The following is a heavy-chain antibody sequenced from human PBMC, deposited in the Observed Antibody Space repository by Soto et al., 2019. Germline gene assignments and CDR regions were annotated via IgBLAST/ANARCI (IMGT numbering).Heavy chain of an antibody. CDR1: GFTFKNYA. Sequence: EVQLLESGGGLVQPGGSLRLSCAASGFTFKNYAMSWIRRAPGKGLECVSAISGSGGSTYYADSVWGRFTISRDNSNNTLNLQMNSLRAEDTALYYCARDYSDSGSYRGWFDPWGQGTLVTVSS. D-gene: IGHD3-10*01. CDR3: ARDYSDSGSYRGWFDP. V-gene: IGHV3-23*01. J-gene: IGHJ5*02. CDR2: ISGSGGST.